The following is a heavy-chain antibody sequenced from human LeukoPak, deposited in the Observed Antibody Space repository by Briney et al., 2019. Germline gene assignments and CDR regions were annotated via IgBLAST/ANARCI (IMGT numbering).Heavy chain of an antibody. CDR2: IRYDGSNK. CDR1: GFTFSSYG. J-gene: IGHJ5*02. Sequence: GGSLRLSCAASGFTFSSYGMHWVRQAPGKGLEWVAVIRYDGSNKYYADSVKGRFTISRDNSKNTLYLQMNSLRAEDTAVYYCAKDSDYYDSSGYYHWGQGTLVTVSS. V-gene: IGHV3-33*06. CDR3: AKDSDYYDSSGYYH. D-gene: IGHD3-22*01.